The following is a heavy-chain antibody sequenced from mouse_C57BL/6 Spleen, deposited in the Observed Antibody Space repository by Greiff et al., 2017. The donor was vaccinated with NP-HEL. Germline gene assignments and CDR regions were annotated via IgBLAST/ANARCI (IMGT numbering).Heavy chain of an antibody. CDR2: IWTGGGT. CDR3: ARTPLLDYYAMDY. CDR1: GFSLTSYA. D-gene: IGHD1-1*01. Sequence: QVQLKESGPGLVAPSQSLSITCTVSGFSLTSYAISWVRPPPGKGLEWLGVIWTGGGTHYNSALKSRLSISKDNSKSQVFLKMNSLQTDDTARYYCARTPLLDYYAMDYWGQGTSVTVSS. J-gene: IGHJ4*01. V-gene: IGHV2-9-1*01.